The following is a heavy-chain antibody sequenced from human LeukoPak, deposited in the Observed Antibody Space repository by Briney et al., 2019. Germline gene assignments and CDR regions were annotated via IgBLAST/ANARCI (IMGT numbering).Heavy chain of an antibody. D-gene: IGHD1-1*01. Sequence: SETLSLTCTVSGGSISSYYWSWIRQPAGKGLEWIGRIYTSGSTNYNPSLKSRVTMPVDTSKNQFSLKLSSVTAADTAVYYCARMDDPSGYYYYMDVWGKGTTVTVSS. V-gene: IGHV4-4*07. J-gene: IGHJ6*03. CDR1: GGSISSYY. CDR3: ARMDDPSGYYYYMDV. CDR2: IYTSGST.